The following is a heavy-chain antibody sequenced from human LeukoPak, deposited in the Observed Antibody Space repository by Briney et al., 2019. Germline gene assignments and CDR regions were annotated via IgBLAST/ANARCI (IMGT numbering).Heavy chain of an antibody. CDR1: GFTFSSYW. J-gene: IGHJ4*02. D-gene: IGHD3-10*01. Sequence: QPGGSLRLSCAASGFTFSSYWMSWVRQAPGKGLEWVANIKRDGSEKYYVDSVKGRFTISRDNAKNSLYLQMNSLRAEDTAVYYCARVGLFMVRGVIPFDYWGQGTLVTVSS. V-gene: IGHV3-7*01. CDR3: ARVGLFMVRGVIPFDY. CDR2: IKRDGSEK.